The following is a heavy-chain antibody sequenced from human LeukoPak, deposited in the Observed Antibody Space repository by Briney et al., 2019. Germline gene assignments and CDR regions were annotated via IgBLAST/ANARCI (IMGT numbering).Heavy chain of an antibody. V-gene: IGHV3-48*03. CDR3: ARGPAASGYYDSRGRYGYFDY. CDR1: GFTFSSYE. CDR2: ISSSGSTI. Sequence: GGSLRLSCAASGFTFSSYEMNWVRQAPGKGLEWVSYISSSGSTIYYADSVKGRFTISRDNAKNSLYLQMNGLRAEDTAVYYCARGPAASGYYDSRGRYGYFDYWGQGTLVTVSS. J-gene: IGHJ4*02. D-gene: IGHD3-22*01.